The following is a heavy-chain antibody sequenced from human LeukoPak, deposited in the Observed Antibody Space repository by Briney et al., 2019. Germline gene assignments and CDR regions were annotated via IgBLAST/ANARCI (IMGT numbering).Heavy chain of an antibody. CDR3: AKDLYSNYGPADY. CDR2: INGGGVNT. Sequence: GGSLRLSCAASGFTFSSYAMSWVRQAPGKGLEWVSTINGGGVNTHYADSVGGRFTISRDNSKNTLFLQMNSLRDEGTAVYYCAKDLYSNYGPADYWGQGNLVTVSS. J-gene: IGHJ4*02. D-gene: IGHD4-11*01. CDR1: GFTFSSYA. V-gene: IGHV3-23*01.